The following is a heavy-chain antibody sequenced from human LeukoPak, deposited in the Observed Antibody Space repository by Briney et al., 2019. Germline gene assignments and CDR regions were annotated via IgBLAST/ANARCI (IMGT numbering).Heavy chain of an antibody. CDR3: ARAPYYYVSGSYFAY. CDR2: INHSGST. J-gene: IGHJ4*02. Sequence: SETLSLTCAVYGGSFSGYYWSWIRQPPGKGLEWIGEINHSGSTNYNPSLKSRVTISVDTSKNQFSLKLSSVTAADTAVYYCARAPYYYVSGSYFAYWGQGTLVTVSS. V-gene: IGHV4-34*01. CDR1: GGSFSGYY. D-gene: IGHD3-10*01.